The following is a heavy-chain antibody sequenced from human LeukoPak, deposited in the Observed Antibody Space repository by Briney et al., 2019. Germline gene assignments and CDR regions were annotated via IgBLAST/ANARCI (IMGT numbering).Heavy chain of an antibody. Sequence: SETLSLTCTVSGGSISTYYWSWIRQPPGKGLEWIGYIYHSGSTNYNPSLKSRVTISVDTSQNQFYLKLSSVTAADTAVYYCARISSSNWYNERGAFDVWGQGTMVTVSS. V-gene: IGHV4-59*01. CDR2: IYHSGST. J-gene: IGHJ3*01. D-gene: IGHD6-13*01. CDR1: GGSISTYY. CDR3: ARISSSNWYNERGAFDV.